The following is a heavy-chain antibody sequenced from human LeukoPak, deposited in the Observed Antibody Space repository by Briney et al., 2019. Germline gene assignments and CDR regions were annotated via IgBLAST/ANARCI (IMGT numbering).Heavy chain of an antibody. Sequence: GGSLRLSCAASGITFSSYWMSWVRQAPGKGLEWVANIKQDGSEKYYVDSVKGRFTISRDNAKNSLYLQMNSLRAEDTAVYYCASYGSGSYYPLYYLDYWGQGTLVTVSS. V-gene: IGHV3-7*01. D-gene: IGHD3-10*01. CDR3: ASYGSGSYYPLYYLDY. CDR2: IKQDGSEK. J-gene: IGHJ4*02. CDR1: GITFSSYW.